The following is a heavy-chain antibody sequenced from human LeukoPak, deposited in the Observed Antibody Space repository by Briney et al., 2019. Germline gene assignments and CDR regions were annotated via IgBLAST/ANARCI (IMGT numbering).Heavy chain of an antibody. CDR1: GFTFSSYW. Sequence: GGSLRLSCAASGFTFSSYWMNWARQAPGKGLEWVASINHNGNVNYYVDSVKGRFTISRDNAKNSLYLQMSNLRAEDTAVYFWARGGCFEVWGQGATVTVSS. CDR3: ARGGCFEV. J-gene: IGHJ6*02. V-gene: IGHV3-7*03. D-gene: IGHD3-3*01. CDR2: INHNGNVN.